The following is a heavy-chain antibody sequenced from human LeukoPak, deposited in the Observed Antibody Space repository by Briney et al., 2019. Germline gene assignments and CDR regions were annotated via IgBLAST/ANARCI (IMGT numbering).Heavy chain of an antibody. CDR3: ARHPGSLVIFDY. V-gene: IGHV5-10-1*01. CDR2: IDPTDSYT. Sequence: GESLKISCKGSGYSFTSYWITWVRQMPGKGLEWMGRIDPTDSYTNYSPSFQGHVTISADKSISTAYLQWSSLKASDTAIYYCARHPGSLVIFDYWGQGTLVTVSS. D-gene: IGHD3-16*01. CDR1: GYSFTSYW. J-gene: IGHJ4*02.